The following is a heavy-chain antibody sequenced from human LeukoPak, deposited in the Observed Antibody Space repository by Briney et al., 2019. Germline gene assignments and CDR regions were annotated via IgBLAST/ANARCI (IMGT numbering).Heavy chain of an antibody. Sequence: GGSLRLSCAASGFSVSSNYMNWVRQAPGMGLEWVSAIYTGGTTYYADSVKGRFTISRVNSKNTLYLQMNSLRAEDSAVYFCARDKLGSGYSSDFDCWGQGTLVTVSS. CDR2: IYTGGTT. CDR3: ARDKLGSGYSSDFDC. D-gene: IGHD6-19*01. V-gene: IGHV3-66*02. J-gene: IGHJ4*02. CDR1: GFSVSSNY.